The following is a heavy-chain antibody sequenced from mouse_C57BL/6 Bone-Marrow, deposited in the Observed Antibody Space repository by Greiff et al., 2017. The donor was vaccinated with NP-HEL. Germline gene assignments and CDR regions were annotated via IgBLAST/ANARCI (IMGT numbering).Heavy chain of an antibody. V-gene: IGHV1-85*01. CDR2: IYPRDGST. D-gene: IGHD1-1*01. J-gene: IGHJ1*03. CDR1: GYTFTSYD. CDR3: ARERDNYYGSSYGNWYFDV. Sequence: QVQLQQSGPELVKPGASVKLSCKASGYTFTSYDINWVKQRPGQGLEWIGWIYPRDGSTKYNEKFKGKATLTVDTSSSTAYMELHRLTSEDSAVYFGARERDNYYGSSYGNWYFDVWGTGTTVTVSS.